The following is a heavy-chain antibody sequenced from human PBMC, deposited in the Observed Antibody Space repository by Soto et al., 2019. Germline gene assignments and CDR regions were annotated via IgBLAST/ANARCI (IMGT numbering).Heavy chain of an antibody. Sequence: QLQVQESGPGLVKPLETLSLTCTVSGGSISTSKNYWGLIRQPPGKGLEWIGTISYSGSTYYNPSLNGRVIISADTSKNQFSLKLSSLTAADTAVYYCSRRYSFGSGKCGVDVWGQGTMVTVSS. CDR3: SRRYSFGSGKCGVDV. D-gene: IGHD3-10*01. CDR2: ISYSGST. V-gene: IGHV4-39*01. CDR1: GGSISTSKNY. J-gene: IGHJ6*02.